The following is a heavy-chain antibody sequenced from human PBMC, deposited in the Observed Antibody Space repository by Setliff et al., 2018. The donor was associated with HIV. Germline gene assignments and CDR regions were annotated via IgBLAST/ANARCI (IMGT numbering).Heavy chain of an antibody. CDR2: IHYSGST. D-gene: IGHD1-1*01. CDR1: GDSVSSRSYY. CDR3: AQLGMVDDFDY. V-gene: IGHV4-61*03. Sequence: PSETLSLTCTVSGDSVSSRSYYWSWIRQPPGKGLEWIGYIHYSGSTNYNPSLKSRVTISVDTSKNHFSLKLRSVTAADTAVYYCAQLGMVDDFDYWGQGTPVTVSS. J-gene: IGHJ4*02.